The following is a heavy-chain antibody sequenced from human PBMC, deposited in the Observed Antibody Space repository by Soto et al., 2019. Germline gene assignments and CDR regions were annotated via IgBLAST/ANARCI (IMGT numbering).Heavy chain of an antibody. Sequence: QVQLVQSGAEVKKPGSSVKVSCKASGGTFSSYAISWVRQAPGQGLEWMGGIIPIFGTANYAQKFQGRVTITADESTGTAYMELSSLRSEDTAVYYCARDNLAARPEGDYYYGMDVWGQGTTVTVSS. V-gene: IGHV1-69*01. CDR1: GGTFSSYA. CDR2: IIPIFGTA. CDR3: ARDNLAARPEGDYYYGMDV. D-gene: IGHD6-6*01. J-gene: IGHJ6*02.